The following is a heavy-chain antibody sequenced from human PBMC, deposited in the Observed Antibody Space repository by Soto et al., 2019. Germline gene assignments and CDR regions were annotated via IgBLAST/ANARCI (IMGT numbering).Heavy chain of an antibody. Sequence: SETLSLTCTVAGGSVFSSSSLWVWIRQSPGKGLEWLGQIFYTGTTYYNPSLGSRITMSVDSSKSLFSLRLSSVTAADTALYYCARLGGLTEFSGTWYKLEQWGRGILVTVS. V-gene: IGHV4-39*02. CDR2: IFYTGTT. J-gene: IGHJ4*02. CDR3: ARLGGLTEFSGTWYKLEQ. CDR1: GGSVFSSSSL. D-gene: IGHD1-1*01.